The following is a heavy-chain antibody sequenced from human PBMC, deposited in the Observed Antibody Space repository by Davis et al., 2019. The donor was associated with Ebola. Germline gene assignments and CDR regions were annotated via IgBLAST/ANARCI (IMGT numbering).Heavy chain of an antibody. J-gene: IGHJ4*02. V-gene: IGHV3-74*01. D-gene: IGHD5-12*01. CDR3: ARDPPIVGTIGDF. Sequence: GESLKISCAASGFTFSSYWMHWVRQAPGKGLVWVSRINSDGSSTSYADSVKGRFTISRDNAKNTLYLQMKSLRVEDTAVYYCARDPPIVGTIGDFWGQGALVTVSS. CDR2: INSDGSST. CDR1: GFTFSSYW.